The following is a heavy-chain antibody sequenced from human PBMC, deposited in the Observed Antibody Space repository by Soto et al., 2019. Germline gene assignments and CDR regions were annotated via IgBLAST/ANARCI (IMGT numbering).Heavy chain of an antibody. CDR1: GFTFSDYY. CDR2: ISSSSSYT. V-gene: IGHV3-11*03. D-gene: IGHD3-10*01. J-gene: IGHJ4*02. CDR3: ARRVSRYGSGSITDY. Sequence: PGGSLRLSCAASGFTFSDYYMSWIRQAPGKGLEWVSYISSSSSYTNYADSVKGRFTISRDNAKNSLYLQMNSLRAEDTAVYYCARRVSRYGSGSITDYWGQGTLVTVSS.